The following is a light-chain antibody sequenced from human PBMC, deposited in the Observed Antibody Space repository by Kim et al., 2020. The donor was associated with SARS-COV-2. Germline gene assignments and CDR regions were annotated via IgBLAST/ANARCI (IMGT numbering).Light chain of an antibody. J-gene: IGKJ1*01. Sequence: AYVANGVTITCRSSQTVSVYLAWYQQKPGTAPNLLIYRASSLQSGVPSRFSGSGSGTDFTLTISSLQPDDFATYYCQQYNTDSRTFGQGTKVDIK. CDR1: QTVSVY. V-gene: IGKV1-5*03. CDR2: RAS. CDR3: QQYNTDSRT.